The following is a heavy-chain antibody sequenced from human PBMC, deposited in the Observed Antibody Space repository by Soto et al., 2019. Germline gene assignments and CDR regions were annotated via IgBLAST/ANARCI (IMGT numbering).Heavy chain of an antibody. Sequence: GGSLRLSCVASGFTFSSYWMSWVRQAPGKGLEWVANIKSDGSEMYYVDSVKGRFTISRDNARKSLYLQMNSLRVEDTALYYCARDLGVVITAEYFQNWGQGTLVTVSS. D-gene: IGHD3-22*01. J-gene: IGHJ1*01. CDR3: ARDLGVVITAEYFQN. CDR2: IKSDGSEM. V-gene: IGHV3-7*03. CDR1: GFTFSSYW.